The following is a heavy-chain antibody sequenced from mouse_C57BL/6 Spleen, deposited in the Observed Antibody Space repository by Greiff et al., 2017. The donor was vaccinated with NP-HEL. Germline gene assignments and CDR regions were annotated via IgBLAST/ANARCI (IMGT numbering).Heavy chain of an antibody. CDR2: INDDGSST. J-gene: IGHJ4*01. D-gene: IGHD2-10*01. V-gene: IGHV5-16*01. CDR1: GFTFSDYY. Sequence: EVQRVESEGGLVQPGSSMKLSCTASGFTFSDYYMAWVRQVPEKGLEWVANINDDGSSTYYLDSLKSRFTISRDNAKNILYLHMSSLKSEDTATYYCARDLLFYAMDYWGQGTSVTVSS. CDR3: ARDLLFYAMDY.